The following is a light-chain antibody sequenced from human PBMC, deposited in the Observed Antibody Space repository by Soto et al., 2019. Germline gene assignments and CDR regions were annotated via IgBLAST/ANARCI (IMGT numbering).Light chain of an antibody. CDR2: GAS. Sequence: EIVLTQSPGTLSLSPGERATLSCRASQSVSSSYLAWYQQKPGQAPRLLIYGASSRATGIPDRFSGSGSGTDFTLTISRLETEDFAVYYCQQSGTFGQGTKVDIK. V-gene: IGKV3-20*01. J-gene: IGKJ1*01. CDR1: QSVSSSY. CDR3: QQSGT.